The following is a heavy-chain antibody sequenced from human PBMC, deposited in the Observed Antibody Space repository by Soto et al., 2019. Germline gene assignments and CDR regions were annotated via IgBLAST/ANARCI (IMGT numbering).Heavy chain of an antibody. CDR2: IYYSGST. J-gene: IGHJ4*02. D-gene: IGHD6-13*01. V-gene: IGHV4-31*03. CDR3: ARYNAASGTYYFDY. CDR1: GGSISSGGYY. Sequence: SETLSLTCTVSGGSISSGGYYWSWIRQHPGKGLEWIGYIYYSGSTYYNPSLKSRVTISVDKSKNQFSLNLNSVTAADTAVYYCARYNAASGTYYFDYWGQGTLVTVSS.